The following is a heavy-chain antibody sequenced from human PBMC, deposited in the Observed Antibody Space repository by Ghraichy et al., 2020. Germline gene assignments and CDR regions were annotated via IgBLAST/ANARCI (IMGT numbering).Heavy chain of an antibody. J-gene: IGHJ3*01. CDR2: IYASGIT. V-gene: IGHV4-4*07. CDR3: ARDPRQLVHDDFDV. D-gene: IGHD1-1*01. Sequence: SETLSLTCAVSGGSFNAYYWSWIRQPAGKGLEWIGRIYASGITNYNPSLKSRVTRSVDTTKNQFSLRLSSVTAADTAVYYCARDPRQLVHDDFDVWGQGTMLTVSS. CDR1: GGSFNAYY.